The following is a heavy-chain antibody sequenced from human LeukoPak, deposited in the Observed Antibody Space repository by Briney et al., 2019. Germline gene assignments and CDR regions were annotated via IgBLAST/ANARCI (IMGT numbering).Heavy chain of an antibody. D-gene: IGHD4-23*01. CDR1: GGSISSYY. Sequence: SETLSLTCTASGGSISSYYWSWIRQPPGKGLEWIGYIYYSGSTNYNPSLKSRVTISVDTSKNQFSLKLSSVTAADTAVYYCARDPPQTTVVTGDAFDIWGQGTMVTVSS. J-gene: IGHJ3*02. CDR3: ARDPPQTTVVTGDAFDI. CDR2: IYYSGST. V-gene: IGHV4-59*12.